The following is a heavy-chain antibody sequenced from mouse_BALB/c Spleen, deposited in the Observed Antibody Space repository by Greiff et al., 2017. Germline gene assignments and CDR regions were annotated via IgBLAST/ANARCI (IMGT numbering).Heavy chain of an antibody. D-gene: IGHD2-1*01. CDR1: GYTFTDYA. J-gene: IGHJ1*01. V-gene: IGHV1S137*01. CDR2: ISTYYGDA. Sequence: VQLQQSGAELVRPGVSVKISCKGSGYTFTDYAMHWVKQSHAKSLEWIGVISTYYGDASYNQKFKGKATMTVDKSSSTAYMELARLTSEDSAIYYWARLGVYGNYGYFDVWGAGTTVTVSS. CDR3: ARLGVYGNYGYFDV.